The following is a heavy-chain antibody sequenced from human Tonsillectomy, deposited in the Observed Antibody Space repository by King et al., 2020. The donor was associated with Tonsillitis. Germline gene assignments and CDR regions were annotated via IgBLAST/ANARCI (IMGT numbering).Heavy chain of an antibody. D-gene: IGHD5-18*01. CDR3: ARRGNSYGQIDY. Sequence: VQLQQWGAGLLKPSETLSLTCAVYGGSFSGYYWSWIRQPPGKGLEWIGEINHSGSTNYNPSLKSRVTISVDTSKNQFSLKLSSVTAADTAVYYCARRGNSYGQIDYWGQGTLVTVSS. CDR2: INHSGST. V-gene: IGHV4-34*01. CDR1: GGSFSGYY. J-gene: IGHJ4*02.